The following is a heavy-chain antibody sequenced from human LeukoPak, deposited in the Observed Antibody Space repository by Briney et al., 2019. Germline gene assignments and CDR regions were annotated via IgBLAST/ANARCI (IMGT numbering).Heavy chain of an antibody. Sequence: GGSLRLSCAASAFTFSSYAMSWVRQAPGKGLEWVAAIRGRGDKTYHADSVKGRFTISRDNSKYTLFLQMNSLRAEDTAIYYCARDWVTDTAAIDYWGQGTLVSVSS. V-gene: IGHV3-23*01. J-gene: IGHJ4*02. CDR1: AFTFSSYA. CDR3: ARDWVTDTAAIDY. CDR2: IRGRGDKT. D-gene: IGHD2-2*01.